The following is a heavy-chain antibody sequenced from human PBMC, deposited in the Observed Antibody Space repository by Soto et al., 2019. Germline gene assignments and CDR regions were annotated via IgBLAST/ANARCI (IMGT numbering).Heavy chain of an antibody. Sequence: EVQLVESGGGLVKPGGSLRLSCAASGFTFSSYSMNWVRQAPGKGLEWVSSISSSSSYIYYADSVKGRFTISRDNAKNSLYLQMNSPRAEDTAVYYCARDWGYYYYYGMDVWGQGTTVTVSS. CDR1: GFTFSSYS. V-gene: IGHV3-21*01. J-gene: IGHJ6*02. CDR2: ISSSSSYI. D-gene: IGHD3-16*01. CDR3: ARDWGYYYYYGMDV.